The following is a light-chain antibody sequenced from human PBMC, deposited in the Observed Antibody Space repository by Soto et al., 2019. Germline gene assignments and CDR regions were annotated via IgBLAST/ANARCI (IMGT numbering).Light chain of an antibody. CDR3: CSYTYTSTLVI. V-gene: IGLV2-14*03. Sequence: QSALTQPPSVSGSPGQSIAISCTGTSSDVGAHNDVSWYQQHPGKAPKLIIYDASNRPSGVSTRFSAFKSGNTASLNISGFQAEDEADYYCCSYTYTSTLVIFGGGTKLTVL. CDR2: DAS. J-gene: IGLJ2*01. CDR1: SSDVGAHND.